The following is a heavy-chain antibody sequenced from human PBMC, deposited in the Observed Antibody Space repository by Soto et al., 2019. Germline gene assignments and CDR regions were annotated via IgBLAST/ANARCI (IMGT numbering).Heavy chain of an antibody. CDR1: GFTFTSSA. J-gene: IGHJ6*02. Sequence: RASVKVSCKASGFTFTSSAVQWVRQARGQRLEWIGWIVVGSGNTNYAQKFQERVTITRDMSTSTAYMELSSLRSEDTAVYYCGGSGSSAAFYGMDVWGQGTTVTVSS. V-gene: IGHV1-58*01. D-gene: IGHD3-10*01. CDR2: IVVGSGNT. CDR3: GGSGSSAAFYGMDV.